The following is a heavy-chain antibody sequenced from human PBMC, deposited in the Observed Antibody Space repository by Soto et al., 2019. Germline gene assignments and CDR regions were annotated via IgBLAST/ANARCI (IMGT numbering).Heavy chain of an antibody. CDR3: AKATVTTSYFYGMDV. CDR2: ITGSGSSA. D-gene: IGHD4-4*01. Sequence: EVQLLESGGGLVQPGGSLRLSCAASGFTFSSFAMNWVRQAAGKGLEWVSAITGSGSSAYFADAVKGRFTISRDNSKKTLYLQMNSLRVEDSGVYFCAKATVTTSYFYGMDVRGQGTTVIFSS. V-gene: IGHV3-23*01. CDR1: GFTFSSFA. J-gene: IGHJ6*02.